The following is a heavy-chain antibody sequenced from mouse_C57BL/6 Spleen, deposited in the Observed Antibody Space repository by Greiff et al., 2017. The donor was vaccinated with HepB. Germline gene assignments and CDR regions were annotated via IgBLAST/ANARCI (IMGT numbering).Heavy chain of an antibody. D-gene: IGHD1-1*01. Sequence: DVMLVESGGGLVQPGGSMKLSCVASGFTFSNYWMNWVRQSPEKGLEWVAQIRLKSDNYATHYAESVKGRFTISRDDSKSSVYLQMNNLRAEDTGIYYCTPTVVATPHWYFDVWGTGTTVTVSS. J-gene: IGHJ1*03. CDR2: IRLKSDNYAT. CDR1: GFTFSNYW. CDR3: TPTVVATPHWYFDV. V-gene: IGHV6-3*01.